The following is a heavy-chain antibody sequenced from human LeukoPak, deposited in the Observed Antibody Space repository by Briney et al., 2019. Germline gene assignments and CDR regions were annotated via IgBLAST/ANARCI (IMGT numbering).Heavy chain of an antibody. CDR1: GGPISSYY. D-gene: IGHD3-9*01. V-gene: IGHV4-59*08. J-gene: IGHJ3*02. CDR3: ARLRSSSTSMRYFDWFDAFDI. CDR2: IYYSGST. Sequence: SETLSLTCTVSGGPISSYYWSWIRQPPGKGLEWIGYIYYSGSTNYNPSLKSRVTISVDTSKNQFSLKLSSVTAADTAVYYCARLRSSSTSMRYFDWFDAFDIWGQGTMVTVSS.